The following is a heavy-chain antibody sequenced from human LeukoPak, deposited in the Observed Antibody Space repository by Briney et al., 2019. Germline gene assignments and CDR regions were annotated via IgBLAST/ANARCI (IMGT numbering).Heavy chain of an antibody. J-gene: IGHJ1*01. D-gene: IGHD6-13*01. Sequence: PGGSLRLSCVVSGFTFDDYGMSWVRQAPGKGLEWVSGINWNGGSTGYADSVKGRFTISRDNAKNSLYLQMNSLRAEDTAVYYCARPPPSSSSSEYFQHWGQGTLVTVSS. CDR1: GFTFDDYG. CDR2: INWNGGST. CDR3: ARPPPSSSSSEYFQH. V-gene: IGHV3-20*04.